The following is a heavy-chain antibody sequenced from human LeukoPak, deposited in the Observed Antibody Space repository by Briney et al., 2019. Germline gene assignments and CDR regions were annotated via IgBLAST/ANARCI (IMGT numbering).Heavy chain of an antibody. CDR1: GSTFTSGYY. CDR3: VRDNGAY. Sequence: SVKVSCSASGSTFTSGYYIHWVRQAPGQGLQWMGRINSYSGGTNYALKFQGRVTMTRDTSMSTAYMDLSSLTSDDTAVYFCVRDNGAYWGQGTLVTVSS. CDR2: INSYSGGT. D-gene: IGHD2-8*01. V-gene: IGHV1-2*06. J-gene: IGHJ4*02.